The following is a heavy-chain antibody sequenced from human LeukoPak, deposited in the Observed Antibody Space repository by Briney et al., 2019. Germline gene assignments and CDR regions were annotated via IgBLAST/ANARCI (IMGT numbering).Heavy chain of an antibody. V-gene: IGHV3-15*01. CDR3: TTDLRYFDRTGFAFDV. CDR1: GFTFSNAW. D-gene: IGHD3-9*01. Sequence: GGSLRLSCAASGFTFSNAWMSWVRQAPGKGLEWVGRITSKTDGGTTDYVAPVKGRFTISRDDAKNTLYLQMNSLKTDDTAVYYCTTDLRYFDRTGFAFDVWGQGTLVAVSS. J-gene: IGHJ3*01. CDR2: ITSKTDGGTT.